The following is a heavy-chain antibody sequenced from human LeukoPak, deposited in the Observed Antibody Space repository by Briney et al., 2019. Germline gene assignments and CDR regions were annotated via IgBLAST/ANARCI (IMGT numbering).Heavy chain of an antibody. CDR1: GFTLTSDS. J-gene: IGHJ4*02. V-gene: IGHV3-48*04. D-gene: IGHD1-26*01. Sequence: GGSLRLSCAASGFTLTSDSMNWVRQAPGKGLEWISYISSGATTTYYADSVKGRFTISRDNAKNSLYLQMNSLRVDDTAVYYCAKGTVGAKYWGQGTLVTVSS. CDR3: AKGTVGAKY. CDR2: ISSGATTT.